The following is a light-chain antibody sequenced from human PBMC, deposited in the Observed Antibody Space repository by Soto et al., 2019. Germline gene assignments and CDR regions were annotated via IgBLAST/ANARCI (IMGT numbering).Light chain of an antibody. Sequence: DIQMTQSPSSVSASVGDRVTITCRASHDISSWLCWYEQKPGKAPKFLIYAASNLQSGVTSSFSGSGSGTEFPLTISRLQPEDCATYYCQQSNYLPLTFGGGTKVDIE. CDR1: HDISSW. CDR2: AAS. V-gene: IGKV1-12*01. CDR3: QQSNYLPLT. J-gene: IGKJ4*01.